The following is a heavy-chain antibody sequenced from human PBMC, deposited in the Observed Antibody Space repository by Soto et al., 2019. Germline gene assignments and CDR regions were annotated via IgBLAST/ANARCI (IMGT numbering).Heavy chain of an antibody. V-gene: IGHV1-69*06. CDR1: GGTFSSYA. D-gene: IGHD3-22*01. J-gene: IGHJ5*02. Sequence: GASVKVSCKASGGTFSSYAISWVRQAPGQGLEWMGGIIPIFGTANYAQKFQGRVTITADKSTSTAYMELSSLRSEDTAVYYCASLDYYDSSRSWGQGTLVTVSS. CDR3: ASLDYYDSSRS. CDR2: IIPIFGTA.